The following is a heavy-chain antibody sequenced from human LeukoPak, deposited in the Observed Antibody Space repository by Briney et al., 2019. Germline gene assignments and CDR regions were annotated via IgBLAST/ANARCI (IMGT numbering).Heavy chain of an antibody. V-gene: IGHV4-59*02. CDR1: GDSVSGYY. CDR3: AREGGDPRWLDP. CDR2: IYYSGST. Sequence: SETLSLTCTVSGDSVSGYYGSWIRQPPGKGLEWIGYIYYSGSTYYNPSLKSRVTISVDTSKNQFSLKLSSVTAADTAVYSCAREGGDPRWLDPWGQGTLVTVSS. J-gene: IGHJ5*02. D-gene: IGHD6-25*01.